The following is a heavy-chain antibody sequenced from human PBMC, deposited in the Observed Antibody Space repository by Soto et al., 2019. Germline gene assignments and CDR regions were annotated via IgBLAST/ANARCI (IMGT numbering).Heavy chain of an antibody. CDR3: ARDLNTNAPGTMGY. CDR1: GYTFNDYY. J-gene: IGHJ4*02. V-gene: IGHV1-2*02. D-gene: IGHD6-13*01. CDR2: INPNSGGT. Sequence: ASVKVSCKASGYTFNDYYMHWVRQAPGQGLEWMGWINPNSGGTNYAQKFQGRVTMTRDTSISTAYMELSRLSSDDTVVYYCARDLNTNAPGTMGYWGQGTLVTVSS.